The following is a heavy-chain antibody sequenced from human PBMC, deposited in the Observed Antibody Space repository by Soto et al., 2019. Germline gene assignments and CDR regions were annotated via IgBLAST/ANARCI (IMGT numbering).Heavy chain of an antibody. Sequence: EVHLLESGGGLVQPGGSLRLSCAASGFTFNNYAMSWVRQAPGKGLEWVSGITNNGANIKYVDSVKGRFTISRDNSRDTIFLHMNCLRAENTAVYYCARASRDCGTHFYSSFFHAWVHGTLVTVSS. CDR3: ARASRDCGTHFYSSFFHA. J-gene: IGHJ5*01. CDR2: ITNNGANI. CDR1: GFTFNNYA. V-gene: IGHV3-23*01. D-gene: IGHD2-21*02.